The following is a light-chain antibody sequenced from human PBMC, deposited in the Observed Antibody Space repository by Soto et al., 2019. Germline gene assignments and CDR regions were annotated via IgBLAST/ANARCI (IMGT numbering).Light chain of an antibody. CDR3: QSYDSSLSWV. V-gene: IGLV1-40*01. CDR2: GNS. Sequence: QSVLTQPPSVSRAPGQRVTISCTGSSSNIGAGYDVHWYQQLPGAAPKLLIYGNSNRPSGVPDRFSGSKSGTSASLAITGLQAEDEADYYCQSYDSSLSWVFGGGTKVTVL. CDR1: SSNIGAGYD. J-gene: IGLJ3*02.